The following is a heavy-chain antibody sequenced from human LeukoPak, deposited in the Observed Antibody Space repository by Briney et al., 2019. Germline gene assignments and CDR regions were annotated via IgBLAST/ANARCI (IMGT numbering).Heavy chain of an antibody. CDR3: TRDRSRAEDD. CDR2: INPGGSDK. CDR1: GFTFSGHW. V-gene: IGHV3-7*01. D-gene: IGHD1-14*01. Sequence: GGSLRLSCAASGFTFSGHWMSWVRQAPRHGLEWVANINPGGSDKYYVDSVKGRFTISRDNANNLLYLQMNSLRGEDTAVYYCTRDRSRAEDDWGQGTLVTVSS. J-gene: IGHJ4*02.